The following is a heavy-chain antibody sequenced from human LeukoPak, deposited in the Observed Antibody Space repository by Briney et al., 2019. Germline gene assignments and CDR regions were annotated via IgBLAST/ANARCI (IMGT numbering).Heavy chain of an antibody. Sequence: SETLSLTCPVSGGSISNYYYWTWIRQPPGKGLEWIGYVYYTGSTNYNPSLKSRVTISVDTSKNQFSLKLSSVTAADTAVYYCARQSASDYYDSSDSFDYWGQGTLVTVSS. CDR3: ARQSASDYYDSSDSFDY. CDR2: VYYTGST. CDR1: GGSISNYY. J-gene: IGHJ4*02. D-gene: IGHD3-22*01. V-gene: IGHV4-59*08.